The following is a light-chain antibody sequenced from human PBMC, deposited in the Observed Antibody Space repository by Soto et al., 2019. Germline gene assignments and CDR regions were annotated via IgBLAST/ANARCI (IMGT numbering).Light chain of an antibody. Sequence: QPVLTQPPSASGTPGQRVTISCSGSSSNIGSNYVYWYQQLPGTAPKLLIYSNNQRPSGVPDRFSGSKSGTSASLAISGLRSEDEADYYCCSYAGNSTYVLFGGGTKLTVL. CDR2: SNN. CDR3: CSYAGNSTYVL. CDR1: SSNIGSNY. V-gene: IGLV1-47*02. J-gene: IGLJ2*01.